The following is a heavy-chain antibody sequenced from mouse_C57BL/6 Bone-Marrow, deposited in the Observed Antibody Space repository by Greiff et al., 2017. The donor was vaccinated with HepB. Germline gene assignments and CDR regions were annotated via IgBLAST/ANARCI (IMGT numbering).Heavy chain of an antibody. CDR2: IDPSDSET. Sequence: VQLQQPGAELVRPGSSVKLSCKASGYTFTSYWMHWVKQRPIQGLEWIGNIDPSDSETHYNQKFKDKATLTVDKSSSTAYMQLSSLTSEDSAVYYCARGIHYYYGSRYFDYWGQGTTRTVSS. D-gene: IGHD1-1*01. CDR1: GYTFTSYW. V-gene: IGHV1-52*01. J-gene: IGHJ2*01. CDR3: ARGIHYYYGSRYFDY.